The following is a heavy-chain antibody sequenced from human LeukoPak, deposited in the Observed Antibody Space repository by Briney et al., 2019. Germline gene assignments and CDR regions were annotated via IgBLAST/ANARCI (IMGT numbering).Heavy chain of an antibody. CDR3: ARGSYPYYFDY. CDR2: INNDGSST. D-gene: IGHD3-10*01. Sequence: GGSLRLSCGASGFTFSSYWMHWVRQAPGKGLGWVSRINNDGSSTIYADSVRGRFTISRDNAKNTLYLQMNGLRAEDTSVYFCARGSYPYYFDYWGQGTLVTVSS. V-gene: IGHV3-74*01. J-gene: IGHJ4*02. CDR1: GFTFSSYW.